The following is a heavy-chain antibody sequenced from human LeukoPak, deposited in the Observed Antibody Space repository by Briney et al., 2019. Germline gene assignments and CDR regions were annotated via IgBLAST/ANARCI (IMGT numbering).Heavy chain of an antibody. J-gene: IGHJ4*02. CDR3: VTPQTGRTSRGDY. CDR1: GYTFTSYG. Sequence: ASVRVSCKASGYTFTSYGISWVRQAPGQGLEWMGWISAYNGNTNYAQKLQGRVTMTTDTSTSTAYMELRSLRSDDMAVYYCVTPQTGRTSRGDYWGQGTLVTVSS. D-gene: IGHD1-1*01. CDR2: ISAYNGNT. V-gene: IGHV1-18*03.